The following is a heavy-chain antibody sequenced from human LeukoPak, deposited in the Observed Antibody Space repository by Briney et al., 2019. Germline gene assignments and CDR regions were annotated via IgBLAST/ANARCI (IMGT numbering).Heavy chain of an antibody. Sequence: GGSLRLSCAASGFTFSSYAMPWVRQAPGKGLEWVAVISYDGSNKYYADSVKGRFTISRDNSKNTLYLQMNSLRAEDTAVYYCARTGSSSWYVFDYWGQGTLVTVSS. CDR1: GFTFSSYA. J-gene: IGHJ4*02. V-gene: IGHV3-30-3*01. CDR3: ARTGSSSWYVFDY. CDR2: ISYDGSNK. D-gene: IGHD6-13*01.